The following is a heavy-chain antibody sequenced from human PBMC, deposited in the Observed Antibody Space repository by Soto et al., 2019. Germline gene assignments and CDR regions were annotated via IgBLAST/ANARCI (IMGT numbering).Heavy chain of an antibody. CDR3: AKGGGSGWYPRVWFDP. J-gene: IGHJ5*02. CDR1: GFNFTSYA. V-gene: IGHV3-23*01. Sequence: GGSLRLSCAASGFNFTSYAMSWVRQAPGKGLEWVSIISASGTGTYYEDSVKGRFTISRDNSKNMLYLQMNSLRVDDTAVYYCAKGGGSGWYPRVWFDPWGQGTLVTVSS. CDR2: ISASGTGT. D-gene: IGHD6-19*01.